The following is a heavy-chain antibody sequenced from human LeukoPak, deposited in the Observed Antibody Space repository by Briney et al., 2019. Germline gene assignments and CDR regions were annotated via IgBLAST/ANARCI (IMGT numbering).Heavy chain of an antibody. J-gene: IGHJ6*02. CDR3: ARDRLELGMDV. CDR2: IYYSGST. Sequence: PSETLSLTCTVSGVSISSYYWSWIRQPPGKGLEWIGYIYYSGSTNYNPSLKSRVTISVDTSKNQFSLKLSSVTAADTAVYYCARDRLELGMDVWGQGTTVTVSS. CDR1: GVSISSYY. V-gene: IGHV4-59*01. D-gene: IGHD1-7*01.